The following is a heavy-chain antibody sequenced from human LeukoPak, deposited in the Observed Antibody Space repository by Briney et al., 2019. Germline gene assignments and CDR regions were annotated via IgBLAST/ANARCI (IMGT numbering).Heavy chain of an antibody. CDR3: ATLTGELVSPD. V-gene: IGHV4-34*01. Sequence: SETLSLTCAVYGGSFSGYYWSWIRQPPGKGLEWIGEINHSGSTNYNPSLKSRVTISVDTSKNQFSLKLSSVTAADTAVYYCATLTGELVSPDWGQGTLVTVSS. D-gene: IGHD3-10*01. J-gene: IGHJ4*02. CDR1: GGSFSGYY. CDR2: INHSGST.